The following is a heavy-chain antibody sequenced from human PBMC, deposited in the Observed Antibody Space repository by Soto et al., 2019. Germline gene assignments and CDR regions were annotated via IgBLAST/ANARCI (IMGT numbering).Heavy chain of an antibody. CDR3: ARDLYYSSGRYFDHDAFDT. J-gene: IGHJ3*02. Sequence: QVQLVQSGADVKKPGASVKVSCKASGYNFTSYGISWVRQAPGQGLEWMGWISPHNDRTKYARRFQDRVTMTTETPTSQVYMELGSLRSDATAVYYWARDLYYSSGRYFDHDAFDTWGQGQWSPSLQ. D-gene: IGHD6-19*01. CDR1: GYNFTSYG. CDR2: ISPHNDRT. V-gene: IGHV1-18*01.